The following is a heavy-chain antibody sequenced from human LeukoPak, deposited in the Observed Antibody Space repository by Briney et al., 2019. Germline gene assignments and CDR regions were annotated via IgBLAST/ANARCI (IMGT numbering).Heavy chain of an antibody. J-gene: IGHJ4*02. D-gene: IGHD2-2*01. CDR3: ARDLGYCSSTSCYFDY. CDR2: INPNSGGT. CDR1: GYTFTSYG. V-gene: IGHV1-2*02. Sequence: GASVKVSCKASGYTFTSYGISWVRQAPGQGLEWMGWINPNSGGTNYAQKFQGRVTMTRDTSISTAYMELSRLRSDDTAVYYCARDLGYCSSTSCYFDYWGQGTLVTVSS.